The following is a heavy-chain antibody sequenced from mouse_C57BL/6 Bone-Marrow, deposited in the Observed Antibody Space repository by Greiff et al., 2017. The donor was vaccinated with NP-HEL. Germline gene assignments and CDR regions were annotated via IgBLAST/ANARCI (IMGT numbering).Heavy chain of an antibody. CDR3: AREGGYYGYPYYYAMDY. J-gene: IGHJ4*01. CDR2: ISDGGSYT. D-gene: IGHD2-2*01. V-gene: IGHV5-4*01. Sequence: DVKLVESGGGLVKPGGSLKLSCAASGFTFSSYAMSWVRQTPEKRLEWVATISDGGSYTYYPDNVKGRFTISRDNAKNNLYLQMSHLKSEDTAMYYCAREGGYYGYPYYYAMDYWGQGTSVTVSS. CDR1: GFTFSSYA.